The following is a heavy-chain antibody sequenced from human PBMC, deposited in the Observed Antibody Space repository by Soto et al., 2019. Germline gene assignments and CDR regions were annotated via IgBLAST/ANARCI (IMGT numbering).Heavy chain of an antibody. CDR2: ISSSSSYI. V-gene: IGHV3-21*01. CDR1: VFTFSSYS. Sequence: SGGSLRLSCAASVFTFSSYSMNWVRQAPGKGLEWVSSISSSSSYIYYADSVKGRFTISRDNAKNSLYLQMNSLRAEDTAVYYCARDALDEYSSGWILGYYYGMDVWGQGTTVTVSS. J-gene: IGHJ6*02. CDR3: ARDALDEYSSGWILGYYYGMDV. D-gene: IGHD6-19*01.